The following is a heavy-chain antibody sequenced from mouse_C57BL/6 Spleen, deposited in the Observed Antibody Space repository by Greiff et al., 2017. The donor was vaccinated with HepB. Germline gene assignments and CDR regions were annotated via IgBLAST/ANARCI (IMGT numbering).Heavy chain of an antibody. V-gene: IGHV5-12*01. CDR1: GFTFSDYY. J-gene: IGHJ4*01. CDR2: ISNGVGST. D-gene: IGHD1-1*01. Sequence: EVKRVESGGGLVQPGGSLKLSCAASGFTFSDYYMYWVRQTPEKRLEWVAYISNGVGSTYYPDTVKGRFTISRDNAKNTLYLQMSRLKSEDTAMYYCARHAYYGSRGENAMDYWGQGTSVTVSS. CDR3: ARHAYYGSRGENAMDY.